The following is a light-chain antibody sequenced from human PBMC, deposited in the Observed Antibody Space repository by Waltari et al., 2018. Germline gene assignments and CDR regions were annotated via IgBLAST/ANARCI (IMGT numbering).Light chain of an antibody. CDR2: RAS. Sequence: DIQMTQSPSTLSASVGDRVTITCRASQHISNSLAWYQQRPGKAPKLLVYRASTLERGVPTRISAGGSGTEFSPTISRPQTDDFATYFCQHYDTYSWTFGQGTKVDIK. J-gene: IGKJ1*01. CDR3: QHYDTYSWT. V-gene: IGKV1-5*03. CDR1: QHISNS.